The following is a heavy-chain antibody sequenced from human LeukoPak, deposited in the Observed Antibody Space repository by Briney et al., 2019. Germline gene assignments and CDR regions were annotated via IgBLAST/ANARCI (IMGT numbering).Heavy chain of an antibody. CDR3: ARRASSERGHSYGLDY. Sequence: GGSLRLSCAASGFTFSSYKMNWVRQAPGKGLEWVSSISRTSTYIYYSDSVKGRFTISRDNAKNSLHLQMNSLRAEDTAVYYCARRASSERGHSYGLDYWGQGTLVTVSS. CDR1: GFTFSSYK. CDR2: ISRTSTYI. V-gene: IGHV3-21*01. D-gene: IGHD5-18*01. J-gene: IGHJ4*02.